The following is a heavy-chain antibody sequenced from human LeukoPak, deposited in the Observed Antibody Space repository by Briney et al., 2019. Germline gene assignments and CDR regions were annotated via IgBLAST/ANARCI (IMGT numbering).Heavy chain of an antibody. CDR1: GGTFSSYA. CDR3: ARDGSGSDCFDY. D-gene: IGHD3-10*01. Sequence: SVKVSCKASGGTFSSYAISWVRQAPGQGLEWMGGIIPIFGTANYAQKFQGRVTITTDESTSPAYMELSSLRSEDTAVYYCARDGSGSDCFDYWGQGTLVTVSS. CDR2: IIPIFGTA. J-gene: IGHJ4*02. V-gene: IGHV1-69*05.